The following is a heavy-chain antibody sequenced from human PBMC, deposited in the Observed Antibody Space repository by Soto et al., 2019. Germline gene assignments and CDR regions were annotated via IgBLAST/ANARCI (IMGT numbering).Heavy chain of an antibody. Sequence: SETLSLTCPVSGGSISSYYWSWIRQPPGKGLEWIGYIYYSGSTNYNPSLKSRVTISVDTSKNQFSLKLSSVTAADTAVYYCARDSSGAYFDYWGQGTLVTVSS. D-gene: IGHD3-22*01. J-gene: IGHJ4*02. CDR1: GGSISSYY. CDR2: IYYSGST. V-gene: IGHV4-59*01. CDR3: ARDSSGAYFDY.